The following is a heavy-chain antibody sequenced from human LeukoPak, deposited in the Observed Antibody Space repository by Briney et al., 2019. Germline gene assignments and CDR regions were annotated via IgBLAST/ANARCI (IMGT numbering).Heavy chain of an antibody. CDR1: GFTFSDYW. D-gene: IGHD4-17*01. J-gene: IGHJ6*03. CDR2: ISYDGSNK. V-gene: IGHV3-30-3*01. Sequence: PGGSLRLSCAGSGFTFSDYWMTWVRQAPGKGLEWVAVISYDGSNKYYADSVKGRFTISRDNSKNTLYLQMNSLRAEDTAVYYCARVKRDYGVRRENYXXYYMDV. CDR3: ARVKRDYGVRRENYXXYYMDV.